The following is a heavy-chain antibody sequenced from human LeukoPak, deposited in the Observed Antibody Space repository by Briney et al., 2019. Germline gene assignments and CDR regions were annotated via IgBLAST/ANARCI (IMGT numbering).Heavy chain of an antibody. CDR3: ARENYQLLLYYYYYMDV. D-gene: IGHD3-10*01. J-gene: IGHJ6*03. V-gene: IGHV4-38-2*02. CDR2: IYHSGST. Sequence: SETLSLTCTVSGYSISSGYYWGWIRQPPGKGLEWIGSIYHSGSTYYNPSLKGRVTISVDTSKNQFSLKLSSVTAADTAVYYCARENYQLLLYYYYYMDVWGKGTTVTVSS. CDR1: GYSISSGYY.